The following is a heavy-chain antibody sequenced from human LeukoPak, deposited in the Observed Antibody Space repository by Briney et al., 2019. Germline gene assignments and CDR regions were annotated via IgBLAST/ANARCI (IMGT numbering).Heavy chain of an antibody. V-gene: IGHV3-48*01. CDR2: ISSSSSTI. D-gene: IGHD5-12*01. J-gene: IGHJ4*02. Sequence: GGSLRLSCGASGFTFSSYSMNWVRQAPGKGLEWVSYISSSSSTIYYADSVKGRFTISRDNAKNSLYLQMNSLRAEDTAVYYCARDVQVATIYPLDYWGQGTLVTVSS. CDR1: GFTFSSYS. CDR3: ARDVQVATIYPLDY.